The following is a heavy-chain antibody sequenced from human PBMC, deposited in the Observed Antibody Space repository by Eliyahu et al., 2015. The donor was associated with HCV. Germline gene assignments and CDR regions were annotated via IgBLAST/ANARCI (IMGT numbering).Heavy chain of an antibody. CDR3: AKVKNDILTGYYKVNWYFDL. CDR1: GFXFSXYA. V-gene: IGHV3-23*04. Sequence: EVQLVESGGGLVQPGGSLRLSCAASGFXFSXYAXXWVRQAPGKGLEWVSAISGSGGSTYYADSVKGRFTISRDNSKNTLYLQMNSLRAEDTAVYYCAKVKNDILTGYYKVNWYFDLWGRGTLVTVSS. D-gene: IGHD3-9*01. J-gene: IGHJ2*01. CDR2: ISGSGGST.